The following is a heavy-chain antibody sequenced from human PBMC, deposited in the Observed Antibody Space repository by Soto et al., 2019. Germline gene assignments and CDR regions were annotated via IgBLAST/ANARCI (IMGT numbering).Heavy chain of an antibody. CDR3: TRERYCIGDSCQNERFEF. CDR1: GFPFSSYE. D-gene: IGHD2-15*01. J-gene: IGHJ4*02. V-gene: IGHV3-48*03. CDR2: ISASGGHT. Sequence: EVQLVESGGGLVQPGGSLRLSCAASGFPFSSYEINWVRQAPGKGLEWVSYISASGGHTFYADSVRGRFTISRDNTKNSVYMEMNSLRVEDTAIYYCTRERYCIGDSCQNERFEFWGQGTQVTVSS.